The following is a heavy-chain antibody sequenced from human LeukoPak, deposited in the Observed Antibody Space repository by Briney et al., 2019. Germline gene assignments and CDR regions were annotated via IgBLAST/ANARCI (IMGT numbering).Heavy chain of an antibody. CDR3: ARARYYDFWSGYPRLGYYFDY. Sequence: SETLSLTCTVSGGSISSYYWSWIRQPPGKGLEWIGEINHSGSTNYNPSLKSRVTISVDTSKNQFSLKLSSVTAADTAVYYCARARYYDFWSGYPRLGYYFDYWGQGTLVTVSS. J-gene: IGHJ4*02. CDR2: INHSGST. CDR1: GGSISSYY. V-gene: IGHV4-34*01. D-gene: IGHD3-3*01.